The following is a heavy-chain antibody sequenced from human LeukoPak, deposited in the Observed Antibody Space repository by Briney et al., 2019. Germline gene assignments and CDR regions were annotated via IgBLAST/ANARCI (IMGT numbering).Heavy chain of an antibody. CDR3: ARDYYDSSGYYYFDY. CDR2: INWNGGST. CDR1: GFTFDDYG. Sequence: GGSLRLSCAASGFTFDDYGMSWLRQAPGKGLEWGSGINWNGGSTGYADSVKGRFTISRDNAKNSLDLQMNSLRAEDTALYYCARDYYDSSGYYYFDYWGQGTLVTVSS. V-gene: IGHV3-20*04. D-gene: IGHD3-22*01. J-gene: IGHJ4*02.